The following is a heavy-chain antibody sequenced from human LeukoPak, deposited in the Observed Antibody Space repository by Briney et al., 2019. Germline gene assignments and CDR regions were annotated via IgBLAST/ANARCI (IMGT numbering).Heavy chain of an antibody. D-gene: IGHD3-22*01. Sequence: GGSLRLSCAASRFTFNIFGMHWVRQAPGKGLGWVAVISSDGSNKYYADSVRGRFTISRDNSKDTLYLQMSSLTIEDTAVYYCRAATRYLDYYYDYWGQGTLVTVSS. J-gene: IGHJ4*02. V-gene: IGHV3-30*03. CDR2: ISSDGSNK. CDR1: RFTFNIFG. CDR3: RAATRYLDYYYDY.